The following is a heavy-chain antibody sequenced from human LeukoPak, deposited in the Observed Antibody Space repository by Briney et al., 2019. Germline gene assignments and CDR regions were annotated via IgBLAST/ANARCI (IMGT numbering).Heavy chain of an antibody. J-gene: IGHJ6*02. CDR2: IPYDGRNK. D-gene: IGHD1-26*01. V-gene: IGHV3-30*18. CDR3: AKEVGYGMDV. CDR1: GFTFSTYG. Sequence: GGSLTLSCTASGFTFSTYGFHWVRQAPGKGLGWVAVIPYDGRNKYYADSVKRRFTISRDNSKNTLDLQMATLRAEDTAVYYCAKEVGYGMDVWGQGTTVTVSS.